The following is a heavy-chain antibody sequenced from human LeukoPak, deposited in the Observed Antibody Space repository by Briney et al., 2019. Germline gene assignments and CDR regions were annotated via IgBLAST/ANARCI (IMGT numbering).Heavy chain of an antibody. CDR1: GFSFSDAW. CDR3: TTRRQDGW. D-gene: IGHD2-15*01. J-gene: IGHJ4*02. Sequence: GGSLRLSCVGSGFSFSDAWMSWVRQAPGKGLEWVGRIKSKSDGGTIEYAAPVKGRVTISRDDSRNTLYLQMNSLKTEDPAVYYCTTRRQDGWWGQGTLVTVS. V-gene: IGHV3-15*01. CDR2: IKSKSDGGTI.